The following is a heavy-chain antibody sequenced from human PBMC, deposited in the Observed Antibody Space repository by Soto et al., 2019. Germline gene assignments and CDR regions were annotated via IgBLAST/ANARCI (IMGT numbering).Heavy chain of an antibody. Sequence: EVQMLESGGDLVQPGGSLRLSCADSSFTFNMSAMSWVRQAPGKGLEWVLGISGSGGSTYYTDSVKGRFTISRDNSKNTLFLQMDRLGAEATAVYYCAKEKNFWSGTTAFDSWGQGTLVTVSS. CDR2: ISGSGGST. J-gene: IGHJ5*01. D-gene: IGHD3-3*01. CDR3: AKEKNFWSGTTAFDS. V-gene: IGHV3-23*01. CDR1: SFTFNMSA.